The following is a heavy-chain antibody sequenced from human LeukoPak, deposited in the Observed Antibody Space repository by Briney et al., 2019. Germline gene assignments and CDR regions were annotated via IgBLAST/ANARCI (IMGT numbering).Heavy chain of an antibody. V-gene: IGHV4-59*01. CDR3: VRDPAAGWLDP. CDR1: GDSITNYS. J-gene: IGHJ5*02. D-gene: IGHD6-25*01. Sequence: SETLSLTCTVSGDSITNYSWNWIRQPPGKGLEWIGYVHYTGNTDYNPSLKSRVTISADMPKNQFSLKLSPVTPADTAVYYCVRDPAAGWLDPWGQGILVTVSS. CDR2: VHYTGNT.